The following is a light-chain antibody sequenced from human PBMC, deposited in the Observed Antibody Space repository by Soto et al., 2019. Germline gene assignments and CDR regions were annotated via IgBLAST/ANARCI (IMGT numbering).Light chain of an antibody. CDR2: ASS. Sequence: DIQMTQSPSSLSASVGDRVSITCRASQSISNFLNWYQHKPGKAPRLLIYASSILESGVPSRFSGSGSVTDFTLTISSLQPEDFATYYGQQSYSTPRAFGQGTKVYLK. V-gene: IGKV1-39*01. J-gene: IGKJ1*01. CDR3: QQSYSTPRA. CDR1: QSISNF.